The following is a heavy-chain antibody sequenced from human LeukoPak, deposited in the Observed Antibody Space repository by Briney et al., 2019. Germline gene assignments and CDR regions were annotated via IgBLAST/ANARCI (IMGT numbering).Heavy chain of an antibody. V-gene: IGHV1-46*01. CDR3: ARREGATPFDY. J-gene: IGHJ4*02. CDR1: GYTFPSYY. CDR2: INPSGGNT. Sequence: GASVKVSRKASGYTFPSYYMHWVRQAPGQGLEWMGVINPSGGNTNSAQKFQGRVTMTKDTSTRTVYMELSRLRSDDTAVYYCARREGATPFDYWGQGTLVTVSS. D-gene: IGHD1-26*01.